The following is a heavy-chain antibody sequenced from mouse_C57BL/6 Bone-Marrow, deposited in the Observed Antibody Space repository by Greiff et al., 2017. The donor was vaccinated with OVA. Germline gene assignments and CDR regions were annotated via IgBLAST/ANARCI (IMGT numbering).Heavy chain of an antibody. V-gene: IGHV1-42*01. J-gene: IGHJ3*01. CDR1: GYSFTGYY. D-gene: IGHD4-1*01. CDR3: ARGGTSPFAY. Sequence: VQLQQSGPELVKPGASVKISCKASGYSFTGYYMNWVKQSPEKSLEWIGEINHSTGGTTYNQKFKAKATLTVDKSSSTAYMQLKSLTSEDSAVYYCARGGTSPFAYWGQGTLVTVSA. CDR2: INHSTGGT.